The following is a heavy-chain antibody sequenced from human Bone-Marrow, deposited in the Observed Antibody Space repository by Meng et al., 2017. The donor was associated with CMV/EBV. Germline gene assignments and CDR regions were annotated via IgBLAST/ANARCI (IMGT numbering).Heavy chain of an antibody. Sequence: QVQLVESGGGVVQPGRSLRLSCAASGFTFSSYGMHWVRQAPGKGLEWVAVIWYDGSNKYYADSVKGRFTISRDNSKNTLYLQMNSLRAEDTAVYYCARALYGRPIDYWGQGTRVTGAS. CDR3: ARALYGRPIDY. CDR2: IWYDGSNK. D-gene: IGHD3-16*01. V-gene: IGHV3-33*01. CDR1: GFTFSSYG. J-gene: IGHJ4*02.